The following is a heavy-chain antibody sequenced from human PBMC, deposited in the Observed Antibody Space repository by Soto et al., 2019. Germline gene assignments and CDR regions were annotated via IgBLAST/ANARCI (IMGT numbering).Heavy chain of an antibody. CDR1: GFTLSSYA. D-gene: IGHD2-15*01. J-gene: IGHJ3*02. Sequence: VGSLRLSCAASGFTLSSYAMHWVRQAPGKGLEWVAVISYDGSNKYYADSVKGRFTISRDNSKNTLYLQMNSLRAEDTAVYYCATVVAATPHDAFDIWGQGTMVTVS. CDR3: ATVVAATPHDAFDI. CDR2: ISYDGSNK. V-gene: IGHV3-30-3*01.